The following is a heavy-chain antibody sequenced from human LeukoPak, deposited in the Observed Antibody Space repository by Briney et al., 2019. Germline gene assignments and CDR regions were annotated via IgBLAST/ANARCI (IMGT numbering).Heavy chain of an antibody. CDR2: IDPSDSYT. Sequence: GESLKISCKGSGYSFTNYWISWVRQMPGKGLEWMGKIDPSDSYTNYSPSFQGHVTISADKSISTTYLQWSSLKASDTAMYYCARQEYCSGGSCYTWFDPWGQGTLVIVSS. J-gene: IGHJ5*02. D-gene: IGHD2-15*01. CDR1: GYSFTNYW. CDR3: ARQEYCSGGSCYTWFDP. V-gene: IGHV5-10-1*01.